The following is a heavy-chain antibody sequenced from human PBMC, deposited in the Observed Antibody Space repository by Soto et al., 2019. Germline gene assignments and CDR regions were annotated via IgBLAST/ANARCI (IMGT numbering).Heavy chain of an antibody. CDR1: GYTFTTYG. V-gene: IGHV1-18*01. Sequence: QAQLVQSGGEMKKAGASVKVSCKASGYTFTTYGITWVRQAPGQGLDWMGWINPLKGDTKSAANFQDRVTMTTDTSTRTAYLNLGTLRSEAPAAFYVAGFKVPPAVLGAFEVWGKG. CDR3: AGFKVPPAVLGAFEV. D-gene: IGHD1-20*01. CDR2: INPLKGDT. J-gene: IGHJ3*01.